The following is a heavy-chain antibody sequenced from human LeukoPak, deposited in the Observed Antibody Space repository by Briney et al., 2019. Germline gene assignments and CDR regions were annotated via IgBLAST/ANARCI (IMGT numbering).Heavy chain of an antibody. D-gene: IGHD3-22*01. Sequence: PGGSLRLSCAASGFTFTSYAMSWVRQAPGKGLEWVSAISGRGGGTYYADSVKGRFTISRDNSKNTLYLQMNSLRAEDTAVYYCAKGALVEYYDTDYWGQGTLVTVSS. J-gene: IGHJ4*02. CDR2: ISGRGGGT. CDR3: AKGALVEYYDTDY. V-gene: IGHV3-23*01. CDR1: GFTFTSYA.